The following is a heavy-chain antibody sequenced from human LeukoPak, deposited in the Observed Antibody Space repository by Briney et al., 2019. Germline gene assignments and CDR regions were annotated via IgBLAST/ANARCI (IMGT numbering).Heavy chain of an antibody. CDR2: INPSGGST. J-gene: IGHJ4*02. CDR3: AREGMVAAAGFLDY. V-gene: IGHV1-46*01. CDR1: GYTFTSYY. D-gene: IGHD6-13*01. Sequence: ASVTVSFKASGYTFTSYYMHWVRQAPGQGLEWMGIINPSGGSTSYAQKSQGRVTMTRDMSTSTVYMELSSLRSEDTAVYYCAREGMVAAAGFLDYWGQGTLVTVSS.